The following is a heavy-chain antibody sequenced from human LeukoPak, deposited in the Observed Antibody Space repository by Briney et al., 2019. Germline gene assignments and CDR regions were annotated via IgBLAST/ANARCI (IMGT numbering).Heavy chain of an antibody. CDR2: IYYSGST. CDR1: GGSISSGGYY. Sequence: YPSQTLFLTCTVSGGSISSGGYYWSWIRQHPGKGLEWIGYIYYSGSTYYNPSLKSRVTISVDTSKNQFSLKLSSVTAADTAVYYCARAGDYCSSTSCYKYFDYWGQGTLVTVSS. D-gene: IGHD2-2*02. V-gene: IGHV4-31*03. CDR3: ARAGDYCSSTSCYKYFDY. J-gene: IGHJ4*02.